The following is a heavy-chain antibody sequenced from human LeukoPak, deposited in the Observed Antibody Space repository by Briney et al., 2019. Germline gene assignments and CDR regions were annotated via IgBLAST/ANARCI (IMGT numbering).Heavy chain of an antibody. CDR1: GFTFSSYG. CDR3: AKGRQQWLSPFDY. D-gene: IGHD6-19*01. Sequence: GGSLRLSCAASGFTFSSYGMHWVRQAPGKGLEWVAFIRYDGSNKYYADSVKGRFTISRDNSKNTLYLQMNSLRAEDTAVYYCAKGRQQWLSPFDYWGQGTLVTVSS. J-gene: IGHJ4*02. V-gene: IGHV3-30*02. CDR2: IRYDGSNK.